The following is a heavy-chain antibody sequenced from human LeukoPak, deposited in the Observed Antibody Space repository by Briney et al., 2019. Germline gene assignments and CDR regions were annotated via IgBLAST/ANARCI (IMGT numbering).Heavy chain of an antibody. D-gene: IGHD1-1*01. CDR1: GGSISSYY. V-gene: IGHV4-4*07. Sequence: SETLSLTCTVSGGSISSYYWRWIRQPAGKGLDWIGRVSSSGTTNYNPSLKSRVTISVDTSKNQFSLNLTSVTAADTAVYYCARDANARAWDYWGQGTLVTVSS. J-gene: IGHJ4*02. CDR2: VSSSGTT. CDR3: ARDANARAWDY.